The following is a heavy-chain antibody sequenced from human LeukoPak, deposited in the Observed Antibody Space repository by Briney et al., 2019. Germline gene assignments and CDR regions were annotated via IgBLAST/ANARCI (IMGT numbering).Heavy chain of an antibody. D-gene: IGHD5-12*01. CDR3: ASRGYGGMYYFDY. V-gene: IGHV7-4-1*02. Sequence: GASVKVSCKASGYTFTSYAMNWVRQAPGQGLEWMGWINTNTGNTTYAQGFTGRFVFSLDTSVSTAYLQISSLKAEDTAVYYCASRGYGGMYYFDYWGQGTLVTVSS. CDR2: INTNTGNT. J-gene: IGHJ4*02. CDR1: GYTFTSYA.